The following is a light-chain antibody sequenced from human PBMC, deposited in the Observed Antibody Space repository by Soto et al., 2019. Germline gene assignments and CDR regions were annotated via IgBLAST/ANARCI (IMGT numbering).Light chain of an antibody. CDR1: QSIDKR. J-gene: IGKJ1*01. CDR3: QQYSKYPWT. V-gene: IGKV1-5*03. Sequence: DSQMTQSPSTLSGSVGDRVTITCRASQSIDKRLAWYQQRPGKAPKLLMYNASILQSAISSRFSGSVSGAEFTLTISSLQPDDVATYYCQQYSKYPWTFGQGTKVEI. CDR2: NAS.